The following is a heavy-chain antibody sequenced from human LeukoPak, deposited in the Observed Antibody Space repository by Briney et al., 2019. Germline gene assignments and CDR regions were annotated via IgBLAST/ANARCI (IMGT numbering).Heavy chain of an antibody. Sequence: GSLRLSCAASGIRFSSAWMTWVRQAPGKGMEWIGHIKTNTDGGTTDYAAPVKGRFTISRDDSKNTVYLQMNSLKTEDTAVYYCTTGSMASGYFDYWGQGTLVTVSS. CDR2: IKTNTDGGTT. J-gene: IGHJ4*02. CDR3: TTGSMASGYFDY. V-gene: IGHV3-15*01. CDR1: GIRFSSAW. D-gene: IGHD2-8*01.